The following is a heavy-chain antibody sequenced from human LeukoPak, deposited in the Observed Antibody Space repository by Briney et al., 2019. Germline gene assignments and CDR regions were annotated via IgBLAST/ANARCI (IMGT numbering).Heavy chain of an antibody. J-gene: IGHJ3*02. Sequence: GGSLRLSCAAPGFTFSSYSMNWVRQAPGKGLEWVSSISSSSSYIYYADSVKGRFTISRDNAKNSLYLQMNSLRAEDTAVYYCAIQGPYCSSTSCYIEDAFDIWGQGTMVTVSS. CDR1: GFTFSSYS. CDR2: ISSSSSYI. V-gene: IGHV3-21*01. CDR3: AIQGPYCSSTSCYIEDAFDI. D-gene: IGHD2-2*02.